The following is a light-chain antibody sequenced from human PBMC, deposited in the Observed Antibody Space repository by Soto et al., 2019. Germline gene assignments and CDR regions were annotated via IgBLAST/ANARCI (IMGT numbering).Light chain of an antibody. CDR2: GAS. CDR3: QKYGSSPWT. CDR1: QSVSSSY. Sequence: EIVLTQSPGTLSLSPGERATLSCRASQSVSSSYLAWFQQKPGQGPRLLIYGASSRATGIPDRFSGSGSGTDFTLTISRLEPEDFAMYYCQKYGSSPWTFGQGTKVEIK. V-gene: IGKV3-20*01. J-gene: IGKJ1*01.